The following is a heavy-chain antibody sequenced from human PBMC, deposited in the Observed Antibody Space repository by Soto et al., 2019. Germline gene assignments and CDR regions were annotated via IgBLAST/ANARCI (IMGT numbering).Heavy chain of an antibody. CDR1: GFTFSSYS. D-gene: IGHD6-19*01. J-gene: IGHJ4*02. CDR2: ISSSSSYI. V-gene: IGHV3-21*01. Sequence: EVQLVESGGGLVKPGGSLRLSCAASGFTFSSYSMNWVRQAPGKGLEGVSSISSSSSYIYYADSVKGRFTISRDNAKNSLYLQMNSLRAEDTAVYYCARDRYSSGWYLDYWGQGTLVTVSS. CDR3: ARDRYSSGWYLDY.